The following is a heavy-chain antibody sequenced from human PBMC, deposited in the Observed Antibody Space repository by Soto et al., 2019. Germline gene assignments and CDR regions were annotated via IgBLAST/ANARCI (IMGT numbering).Heavy chain of an antibody. CDR1: GYTFTGYY. V-gene: IGHV1-2*04. Sequence: QVQLVQSGAEVKKPGASVKVSCKASGYTFTGYYMHWVRQAPGQGLEWMGWINPNSGGTNYAQKVQGWVTMTRDTSISTAYMELSRLRSDDTAVYYCARGGANNWFDPWGQGTLVTVSS. CDR2: INPNSGGT. CDR3: ARGGANNWFDP. J-gene: IGHJ5*02. D-gene: IGHD1-26*01.